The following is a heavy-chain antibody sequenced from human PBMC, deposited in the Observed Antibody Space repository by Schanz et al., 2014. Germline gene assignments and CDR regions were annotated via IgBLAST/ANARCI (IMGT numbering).Heavy chain of an antibody. J-gene: IGHJ4*02. CDR3: ARIGGSVFDY. CDR1: GFTFSIYA. D-gene: IGHD3-10*01. Sequence: EVQLVESGGGVVQPGRSLRLSCSASGFTFSIYAMHWVRQAPGKGLEWVSYVSRSTPDIYYADSVKGRFTISRDNSKNSLYLQMNSLRAEDTAVYYCARIGGSVFDYWAQGTLVTVSS. CDR2: VSRSTPDI. V-gene: IGHV3-21*04.